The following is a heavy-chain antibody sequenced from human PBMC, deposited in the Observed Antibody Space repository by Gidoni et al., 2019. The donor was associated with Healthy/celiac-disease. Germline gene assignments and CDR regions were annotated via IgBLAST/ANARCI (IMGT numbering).Heavy chain of an antibody. D-gene: IGHD3-10*01. J-gene: IGHJ5*02. CDR3: AKGPRVTMVQGVNNWFDP. CDR2: ISGSGGST. V-gene: IGHV3-23*01. CDR1: GFTFSSYA. Sequence: EVQLLESGGGLVQPGGSLRLSCAASGFTFSSYAMSGVRQAPGKGLEWVSAISGSGGSTYYADSVKGRFTISRDNSKNTLYLQMNSLRAEDTAVYYCAKGPRVTMVQGVNNWFDPWGQGTLVTVSS.